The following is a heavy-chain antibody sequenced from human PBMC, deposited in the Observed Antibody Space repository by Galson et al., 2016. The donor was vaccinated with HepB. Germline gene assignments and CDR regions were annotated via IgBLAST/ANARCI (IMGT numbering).Heavy chain of an antibody. Sequence: SVKVSCKASGYTFSSYYMHWVRQAPGQGLEWMGWISANTGNTNNAQSLQGRISMTADTSTGTVYMELRSLTSKDTAVYYCVRLSGSVAGDYWGQGTLVTVSS. V-gene: IGHV1-18*04. CDR2: ISANTGNT. CDR3: VRLSGSVAGDY. CDR1: GYTFSSYY. J-gene: IGHJ4*02. D-gene: IGHD5-12*01.